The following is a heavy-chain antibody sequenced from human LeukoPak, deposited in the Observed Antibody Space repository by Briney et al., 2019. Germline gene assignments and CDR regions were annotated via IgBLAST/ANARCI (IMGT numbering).Heavy chain of an antibody. D-gene: IGHD1-20*01. CDR3: AGEGITGTTFYFDY. CDR2: ITYDGSKK. CDR1: GFTFSSFG. J-gene: IGHJ4*02. V-gene: IGHV3-30-3*01. Sequence: GGSLRLSCAASGFTFSSFGMHWARQAPGKGLEWVAVITYDGSKKYYADSVKGRFTISRDNAKNSLYLQMNSLRDEDTAVYYCAGEGITGTTFYFDYWGQGTLVTVSS.